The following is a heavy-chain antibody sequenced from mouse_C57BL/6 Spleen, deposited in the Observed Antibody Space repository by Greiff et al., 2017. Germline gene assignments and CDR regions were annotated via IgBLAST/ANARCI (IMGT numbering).Heavy chain of an antibody. D-gene: IGHD1-1*01. CDR1: GYTFPSYW. CDR2: IDPSDSYT. V-gene: IGHV1-69*01. J-gene: IGHJ4*01. CDR3: ARGYYGSSYDYAMDY. Sequence: VQLQQPGAELVMPGASVKLSCKASGYTFPSYWMHWVKQRPGQGLEWIGEIDPSDSYTNYNQKFKGKSTLTVDKSSSTAYMQLSSLTSEDSAVYYCARGYYGSSYDYAMDYWGQGTSVTVSS.